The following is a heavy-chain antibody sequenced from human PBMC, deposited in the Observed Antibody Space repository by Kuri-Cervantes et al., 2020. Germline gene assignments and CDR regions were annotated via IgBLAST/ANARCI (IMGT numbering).Heavy chain of an antibody. J-gene: IGHJ4*02. D-gene: IGHD3-16*01. CDR3: ARLGVAGALNY. CDR2: IYSGGST. CDR1: GFTVSSNY. V-gene: IGHV3-53*01. Sequence: GESLKISCAASGFTVSSNYMSWVRQAPGKGLEWVSVIYSGGSTYYADSVKGRFTISRDNAKNSLYLQMNSLRAEDTAVYYCARLGVAGALNYWGQGTLVTVSS.